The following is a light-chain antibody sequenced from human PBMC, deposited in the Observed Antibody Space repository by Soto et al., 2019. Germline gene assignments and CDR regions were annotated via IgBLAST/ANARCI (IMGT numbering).Light chain of an antibody. Sequence: QSALTQPASVSGSPGQSITISCSGTSSDVGSYDHVAWYQQFPGKTPKLMIYEVSNRPSGVSSRFSGSKSDNTASLTISGLQAEDEADYYCSSYTSSTTVIFGGGTKVTVL. CDR3: SSYTSSTTVI. CDR1: SSDVGSYDH. CDR2: EVS. J-gene: IGLJ2*01. V-gene: IGLV2-14*01.